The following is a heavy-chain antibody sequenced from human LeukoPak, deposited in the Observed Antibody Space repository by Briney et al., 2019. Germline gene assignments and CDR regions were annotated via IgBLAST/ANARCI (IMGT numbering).Heavy chain of an antibody. J-gene: IGHJ5*02. CDR1: GGSISSSSYY. CDR2: IYYSGST. V-gene: IGHV4-39*01. D-gene: IGHD6-19*01. CDR3: ARQGIAVATNWFDP. Sequence: SETLSLTCTVSGGSISSSSYYWGWIRQPPGKGLEWIGSIYYSGSTYYNPSLKSRVTISVDTSKNQFSLKLSSVTAADTAVYYCARQGIAVATNWFDPWGQGTLVTVSS.